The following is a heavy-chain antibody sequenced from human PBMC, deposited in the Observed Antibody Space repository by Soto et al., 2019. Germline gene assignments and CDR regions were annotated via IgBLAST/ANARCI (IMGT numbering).Heavy chain of an antibody. D-gene: IGHD3-3*01. Sequence: SETLSLTCTVSGGSMTSYYWTWIRQPAGKGLEWIGRVYSSGGTHYNPSLKSRVTISLDTSKNQFSLRLLSVTDADAAVYFCARGQRFSDWFDPWGQGTLVTVSS. CDR1: GGSMTSYY. CDR3: ARGQRFSDWFDP. V-gene: IGHV4-4*07. J-gene: IGHJ5*02. CDR2: VYSSGGT.